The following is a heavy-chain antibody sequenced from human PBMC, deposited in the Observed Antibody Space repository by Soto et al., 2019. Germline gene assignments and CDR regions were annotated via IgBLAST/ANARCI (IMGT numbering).Heavy chain of an antibody. CDR2: INAGNGNT. J-gene: IGHJ6*02. CDR1: GYTFTSYA. CDR3: AREGYSSSWSYYYYGMDV. V-gene: IGHV1-3*01. D-gene: IGHD6-13*01. Sequence: GASVKVSCKASGYTFTSYAMHWVRQAPGQRLEWMGWINAGNGNTKYSQKFQGRVTITRDTSASTAYMELSSLRSEDTAVYYCAREGYSSSWSYYYYGMDVWGQGTTVTVSS.